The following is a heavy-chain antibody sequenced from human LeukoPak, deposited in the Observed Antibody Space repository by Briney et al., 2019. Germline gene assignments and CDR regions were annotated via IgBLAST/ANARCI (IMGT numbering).Heavy chain of an antibody. Sequence: ASVKVSCKASGYTFSSYGITWVRQAPGQGLEWMGWISANYGHTNYAQKFQGRVTMTTDTSTNTAYMELRSLRSDDTAVYYCARRSTTPSVNWFDPWGQGTLVTVSS. D-gene: IGHD4-17*01. V-gene: IGHV1-18*01. J-gene: IGHJ5*02. CDR2: ISANYGHT. CDR3: ARRSTTPSVNWFDP. CDR1: GYTFSSYG.